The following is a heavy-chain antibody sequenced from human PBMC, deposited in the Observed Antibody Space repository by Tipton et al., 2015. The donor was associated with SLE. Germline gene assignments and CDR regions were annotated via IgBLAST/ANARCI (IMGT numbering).Heavy chain of an antibody. V-gene: IGHV4-39*01. D-gene: IGHD3-22*01. Sequence: GLVKPSETLSLTCTVSGGSISSSSYYWGWIRQPPGKGLEWIGSIYYSGSTYYNPSLKSRVTMSVDTSKNQFSLKLSSVTAADTAVYYCATLYYYDSDFWGQGTVVTVSS. CDR2: IYYSGST. CDR3: ATLYYYDSDF. CDR1: GGSISSSSYY. J-gene: IGHJ3*01.